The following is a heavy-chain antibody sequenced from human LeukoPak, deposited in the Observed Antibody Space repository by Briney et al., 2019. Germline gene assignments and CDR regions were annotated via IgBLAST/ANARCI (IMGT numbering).Heavy chain of an antibody. V-gene: IGHV4-34*01. J-gene: IGHJ4*02. CDR3: ARGRRSSTSCYDY. CDR2: INHSGST. D-gene: IGHD2-2*01. CDR1: GGSFSGYY. Sequence: KPSETLSLTCAVYGGSFSGYYWSWIRQPPGKGLEWIGEINHSGSTNYNPSLKSRVTISVDTSKNQFSLKLSSVTAADTAVYYCARGRRSSTSCYDYWGQGTLVTVSS.